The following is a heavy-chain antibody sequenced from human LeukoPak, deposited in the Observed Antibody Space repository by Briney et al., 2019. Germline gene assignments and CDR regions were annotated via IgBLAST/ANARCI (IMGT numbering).Heavy chain of an antibody. CDR3: AVASGYENTYIDY. CDR2: ISSSGSTI. V-gene: IGHV3-48*04. Sequence: GGSLRLSCAVSELTFNTYGMSWVRQAPGGGLEWVSYISSSGSTIYYADSVKGRFTISRDNAKNSLYLQMNSLRAEDTAVYYCAVASGYENTYIDYWGQGTLVTVSS. D-gene: IGHD5-12*01. CDR1: ELTFNTYG. J-gene: IGHJ4*02.